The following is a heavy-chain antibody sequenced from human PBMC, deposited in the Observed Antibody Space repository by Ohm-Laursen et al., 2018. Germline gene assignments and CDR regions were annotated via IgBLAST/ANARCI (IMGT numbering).Heavy chain of an antibody. CDR2: ISSSSSTI. D-gene: IGHD3-22*01. CDR3: ARGLKYYYDSSGQTSPWYFDL. Sequence: SLRLSCTASGFTFSSYSMNWVRQAPGKGLEWVSYISSSSSTIYYADSVKGRFTISRDNAKNSLYLQMNSLRAEDTAVYYCARGLKYYYDSSGQTSPWYFDLWGRGTLVTVSS. J-gene: IGHJ2*01. V-gene: IGHV3-48*01. CDR1: GFTFSSYS.